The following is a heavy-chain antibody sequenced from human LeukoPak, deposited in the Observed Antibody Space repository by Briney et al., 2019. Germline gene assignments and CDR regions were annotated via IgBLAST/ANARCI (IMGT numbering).Heavy chain of an antibody. CDR3: ARDYAGATTFDS. J-gene: IGHJ4*02. Sequence: SETLSLTCTVSGGSISSYPWSWIRQPPGKGLEWIGYIYYSGSTNYNPSLKSRVTISVDTSKNQFSLKLSSVTAADTAVYYCARDYAGATTFDSWGQGTLVTVSS. CDR2: IYYSGST. D-gene: IGHD1-26*01. V-gene: IGHV4-59*01. CDR1: GGSISSYP.